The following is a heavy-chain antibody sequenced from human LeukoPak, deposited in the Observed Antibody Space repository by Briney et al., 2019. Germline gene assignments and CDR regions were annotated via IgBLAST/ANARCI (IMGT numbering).Heavy chain of an antibody. D-gene: IGHD4-23*01. CDR3: VRGVTHAFDI. J-gene: IGHJ3*02. Sequence: GGSLRLSCAASGFTVRTNYMSWVRQAPGKGLEWVSLLYAGGSAYYADSVKGRFTISRDNSKNTLYLQMNSLRAEDTAVYYCVRGVTHAFDIWGQGTMVTVSS. V-gene: IGHV3-66*01. CDR1: GFTVRTNY. CDR2: LYAGGSA.